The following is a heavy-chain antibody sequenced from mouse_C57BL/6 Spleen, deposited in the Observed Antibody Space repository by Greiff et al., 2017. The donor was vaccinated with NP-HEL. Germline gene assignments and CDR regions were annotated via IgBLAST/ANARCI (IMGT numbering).Heavy chain of an antibody. CDR2: IDPSDSET. V-gene: IGHV1-52*01. Sequence: VQLQQPGAELVRPGSSVKLSCKASGYTFTSYWMHWVKQRPIQGLEWIGNIDPSDSETHYNQKFKDKATLTVDKSSSTAYMQLSSLTSEDSAVYYCARLEGTTVDWYFDVWGTGTTVTVSS. D-gene: IGHD1-1*01. J-gene: IGHJ1*03. CDR3: ARLEGTTVDWYFDV. CDR1: GYTFTSYW.